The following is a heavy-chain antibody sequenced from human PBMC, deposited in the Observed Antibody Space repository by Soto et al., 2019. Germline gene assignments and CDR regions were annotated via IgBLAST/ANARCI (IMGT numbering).Heavy chain of an antibody. CDR3: ARVGWESTGWSPSGLDV. CDR1: GGSFSSYA. V-gene: IGHV1-69*01. J-gene: IGHJ6*02. Sequence: QVQLVQSGAEVKKPGSSVKVSCRASGGSFSSYAINWVRQAPGQGLEWMGGFIPLLGSTNFAQKFQGRVTITADESTNTAYLDRSSLRSEDTAVYYCARVGWESTGWSPSGLDVWGQGTTVTVSS. D-gene: IGHD6-19*01. CDR2: FIPLLGST.